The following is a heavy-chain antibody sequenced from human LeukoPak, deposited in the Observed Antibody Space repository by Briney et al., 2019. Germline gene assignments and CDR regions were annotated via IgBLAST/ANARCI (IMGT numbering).Heavy chain of an antibody. V-gene: IGHV4-59*01. CDR1: GGSISSYY. D-gene: IGHD3-16*01. J-gene: IGHJ4*02. Sequence: SETLSLTCTVSGGSISSYYWSWIRQPPGKGLEWIGYIYYSGNTNYNPSLKSRVTISIDTSRNQFSLKLSSVTAADTAVYSCARPQGPGGNSPFAYGGKEPRVT. CDR2: IYYSGNT. CDR3: ARPQGPGGNSPFAY.